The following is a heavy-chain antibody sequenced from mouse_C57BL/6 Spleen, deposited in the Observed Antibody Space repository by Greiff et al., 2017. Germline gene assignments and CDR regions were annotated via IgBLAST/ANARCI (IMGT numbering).Heavy chain of an antibody. D-gene: IGHD2-4*01. Sequence: EVQLQHSGTVLARPGASVKMSCKTSGYTFNSYWMHWVKQRPGQGLEGIGSIYPGNSDTSYNQKFKGKAKLTAVTSASTASMELSSLTNEDSAVYYCTIYYDYDDYAMDYWGQGTSVTVSS. J-gene: IGHJ4*01. V-gene: IGHV1-5*01. CDR2: IYPGNSDT. CDR1: GYTFNSYW. CDR3: TIYYDYDDYAMDY.